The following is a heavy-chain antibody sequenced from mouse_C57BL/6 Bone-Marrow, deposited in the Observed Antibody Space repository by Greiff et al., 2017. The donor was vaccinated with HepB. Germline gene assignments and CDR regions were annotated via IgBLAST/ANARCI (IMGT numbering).Heavy chain of an antibody. CDR3: ERWGIYYDSYFDY. Sequence: VKLVESGAELVKPGASVKISCKASGYAFSSYWMNWVKQRPGKGLEWIGQIYPGDGDTNYNGKFKGKATLTADKSSSTAYMQLSSLTSEDSAVYFCERWGIYYDSYFDYWGQGTTLTVSS. D-gene: IGHD2-4*01. J-gene: IGHJ2*01. CDR1: GYAFSSYW. CDR2: IYPGDGDT. V-gene: IGHV1-80*01.